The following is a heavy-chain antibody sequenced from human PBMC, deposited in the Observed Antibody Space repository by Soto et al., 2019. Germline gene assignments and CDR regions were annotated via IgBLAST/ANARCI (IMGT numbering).Heavy chain of an antibody. V-gene: IGHV4-39*01. Sequence: SETLSLTCTVSGGSISSSSYYWGWIRQPPGKGLEWIGSIYYSGSTYYNPSLKSRVTISVDTSKNQFSLKLSSVTAADTAVYYCATTGSYDYVWGSYRYYYYGMDVWGQGTTVT. CDR1: GGSISSSSYY. CDR3: ATTGSYDYVWGSYRYYYYGMDV. CDR2: IYYSGST. J-gene: IGHJ6*02. D-gene: IGHD3-16*02.